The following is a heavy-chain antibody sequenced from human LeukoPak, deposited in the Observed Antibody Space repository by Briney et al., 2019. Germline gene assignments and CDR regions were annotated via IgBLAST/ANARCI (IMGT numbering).Heavy chain of an antibody. CDR2: IIPIFGTA. V-gene: IGHV1-69*06. D-gene: IGHD3-10*01. CDR3: ARTILWFGELLTEDWYFDL. J-gene: IGHJ2*01. Sequence: SVKVSCKASGGTFSSYAISWVRQAPGQGLEWMGGIIPIFGTANYAQKFQGGVTITADKSTSTAYMELSSLRSEDTVVYYCARTILWFGELLTEDWYFDLWGRGTLVTVSS. CDR1: GGTFSSYA.